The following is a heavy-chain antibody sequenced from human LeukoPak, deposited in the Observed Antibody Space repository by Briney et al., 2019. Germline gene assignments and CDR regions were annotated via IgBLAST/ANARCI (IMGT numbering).Heavy chain of an antibody. J-gene: IGHJ4*02. Sequence: GGSLRLSCAASGFTFSSYGMHWVRQAPGKGLEWVAVIWYGGSNKYYADSVKGRFTISRDNSKNTLYLQMNSLRAEDTAVYYCAKGRVGAADYWGQGTLVTVSS. CDR3: AKGRVGAADY. CDR1: GFTFSSYG. V-gene: IGHV3-30*02. D-gene: IGHD1-26*01. CDR2: IWYGGSNK.